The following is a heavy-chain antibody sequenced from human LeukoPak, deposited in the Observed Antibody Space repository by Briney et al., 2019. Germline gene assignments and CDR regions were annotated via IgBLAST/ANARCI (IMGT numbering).Heavy chain of an antibody. CDR2: IRSKAYGGTT. J-gene: IGHJ3*02. CDR3: TRDPGIVGAQGAFDI. Sequence: QPGRSLRLSCTAWLFTFGDYAMSWFRQAPGKGLEWVGFIRSKAYGGTTEYAASVKGRFTISRDDSKSIAYLQMNSLKTEDTAVYYCTRDPGIVGAQGAFDIWGQGTMVTVSS. CDR1: LFTFGDYA. D-gene: IGHD1-26*01. V-gene: IGHV3-49*03.